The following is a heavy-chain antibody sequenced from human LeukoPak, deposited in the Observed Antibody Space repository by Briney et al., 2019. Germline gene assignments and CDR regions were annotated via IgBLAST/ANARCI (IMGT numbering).Heavy chain of an antibody. V-gene: IGHV4-39*02. D-gene: IGHD1-26*01. CDR2: VYYSGST. CDR1: GGSINRSSKY. CDR3: ATFSGNYVFDY. Sequence: PSETLSLTGSVSGGSINRSSKYWGWIRQSPGKGLEWIGSVYYSGSTDYNSSLESRVTISVDTSKNHFSLKLSSVTAADTAVYYCATFSGNYVFDYWGQGTRVTVSS. J-gene: IGHJ4*02.